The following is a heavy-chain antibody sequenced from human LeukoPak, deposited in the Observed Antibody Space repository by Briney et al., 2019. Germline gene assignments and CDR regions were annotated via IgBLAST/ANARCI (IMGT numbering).Heavy chain of an antibody. CDR2: IYSGGST. D-gene: IGHD6-13*01. Sequence: QSGGSLSLSCAASGFTFSDFAMHWLRQAPGKGLEWVSVIYSGGSTYYADSVKGRFTISRDNSKNTLYLQMNSLRAEDTAVYYCARDRAAGHQSGTERYYYYGMDVWGQGTTVTVSS. CDR1: GFTFSDFA. V-gene: IGHV3-66*01. J-gene: IGHJ6*02. CDR3: ARDRAAGHQSGTERYYYYGMDV.